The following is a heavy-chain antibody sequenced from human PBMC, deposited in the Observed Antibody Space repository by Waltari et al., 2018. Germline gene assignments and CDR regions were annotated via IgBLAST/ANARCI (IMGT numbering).Heavy chain of an antibody. D-gene: IGHD4-17*01. V-gene: IGHV4-39*01. CDR3: ARHQPVTPDAFDI. CDR2: IYYSGST. Sequence: QLQLQESGPGLVKPSETLSLTCTVSGGSISSSSYYWGWLRQPPGKGLEWIGSIYYSGSTYYNPSLKSRVTISVDTSKNQFSLKLSSVTAADTAVYYCARHQPVTPDAFDIWGQGTMVTVSS. CDR1: GGSISSSSYY. J-gene: IGHJ3*02.